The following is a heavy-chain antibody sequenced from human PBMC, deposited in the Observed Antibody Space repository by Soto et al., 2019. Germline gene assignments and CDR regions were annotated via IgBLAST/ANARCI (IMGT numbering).Heavy chain of an antibody. CDR2: ISHSGST. D-gene: IGHD6-19*01. J-gene: IGHJ5*02. CDR3: ARAYSSGWYWLDP. CDR1: GDSINSSHW. Sequence: PSETLSLTCAVSGDSINSSHWWNWVRQPPGKGLEWIGQISHSGSTNFNPSLKSRVTMSIDTSKSQFSLNLKSVTAADTAVYFCARAYSSGWYWLDPWGQGTLVTVSS. V-gene: IGHV4-4*02.